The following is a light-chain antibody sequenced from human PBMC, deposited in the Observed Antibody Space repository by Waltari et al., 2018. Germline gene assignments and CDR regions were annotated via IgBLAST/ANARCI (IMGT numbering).Light chain of an antibody. CDR2: DTS. V-gene: IGKV3-15*01. CDR1: QSVNRN. J-gene: IGKJ4*01. Sequence: EIVITQSPATLSVSPGERATLSCRASQSVNRNLAWYQQKPGQAPRLLIHDTSTRATGIPARFSGSGSGTEFTLTITSLQSGDFAIYFCQQYDNWVTFGGGTKVEVK. CDR3: QQYDNWVT.